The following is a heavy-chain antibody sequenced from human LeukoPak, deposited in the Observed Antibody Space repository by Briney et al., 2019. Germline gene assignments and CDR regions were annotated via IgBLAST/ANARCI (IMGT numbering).Heavy chain of an antibody. CDR2: IIPIFGTA. Sequence: SVKVSCKASGGTFSSYAISWVRQAPGQGLELMGGIIPIFGTANYAQKFQGRVTITTDESTSTAHMELSSLRSEDTAVYYCARDDDSSDGWFDPWGQGTLVTVSS. J-gene: IGHJ5*02. D-gene: IGHD3-22*01. CDR3: ARDDDSSDGWFDP. CDR1: GGTFSSYA. V-gene: IGHV1-69*05.